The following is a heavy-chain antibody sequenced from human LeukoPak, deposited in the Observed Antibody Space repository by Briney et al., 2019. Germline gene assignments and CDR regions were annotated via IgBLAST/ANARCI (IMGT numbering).Heavy chain of an antibody. V-gene: IGHV3-73*01. J-gene: IGHJ5*02. CDR3: TRDSGTYNWFDP. CDR1: GFTFSGSA. D-gene: IGHD1-26*01. Sequence: GGSLRLSCAASGFTFSGSAIHWVRQSSGKGLEWVGQIDKKDKGYATATAYAASVKGRFTISRDDSINTAYLQMKSLKTEDTALYYCTRDSGTYNWFDPWGQETLVTVSS. CDR2: IDKKDKGYATAT.